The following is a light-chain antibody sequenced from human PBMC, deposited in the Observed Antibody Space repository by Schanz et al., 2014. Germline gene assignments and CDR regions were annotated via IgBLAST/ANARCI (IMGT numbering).Light chain of an antibody. Sequence: EIVLTQSPATLSLSPGERATLSCRASQSVSSYLAWYQHKPGQAPRLLIYGASTRATGIPARFSASGSGTVFPLTIRSLQSEVFALFFCQHYNTWPPPFGQGTKVEIK. J-gene: IGKJ1*01. CDR2: GAS. CDR1: QSVSSY. V-gene: IGKV3-15*01. CDR3: QHYNTWPPP.